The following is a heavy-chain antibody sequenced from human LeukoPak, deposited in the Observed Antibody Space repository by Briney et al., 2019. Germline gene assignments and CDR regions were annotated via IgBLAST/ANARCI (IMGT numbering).Heavy chain of an antibody. CDR3: AAITMVRGVRPDDAFDI. CDR1: GYSFTSYW. Sequence: GESLKISCKGSGYSFTSYWIGWVRQMPGKGLEWMGIIYPGDSDTRYSPSFQGQVTVSADKSISTAYLQWSSLKASDTAMYYCAAITMVRGVRPDDAFDIWGQGTMVTVSS. CDR2: IYPGDSDT. V-gene: IGHV5-51*01. D-gene: IGHD3-10*01. J-gene: IGHJ3*02.